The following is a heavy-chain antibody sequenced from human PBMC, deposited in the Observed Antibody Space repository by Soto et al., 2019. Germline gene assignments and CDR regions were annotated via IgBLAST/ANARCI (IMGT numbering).Heavy chain of an antibody. Sequence: GGSLRLSCAASGFTFSDYYMSWIRQAPGKGLEWVSYISSSGSTIYYADSVKGRFTISRDNSKNTLYLQINSLRAEDTAVYYCAKERSDHRIAAAALDYWGQGAQVTVSS. CDR1: GFTFSDYY. J-gene: IGHJ4*02. D-gene: IGHD6-25*01. V-gene: IGHV3-11*01. CDR3: AKERSDHRIAAAALDY. CDR2: ISSSGSTI.